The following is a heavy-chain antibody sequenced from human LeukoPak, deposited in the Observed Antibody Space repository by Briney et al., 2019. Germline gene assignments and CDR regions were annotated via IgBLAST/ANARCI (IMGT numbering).Heavy chain of an antibody. CDR1: GFPFDDYA. J-gene: IGHJ6*03. CDR3: AKAGYSSSSGYYYYYMDV. V-gene: IGHV3-43D*03. D-gene: IGHD6-6*01. CDR2: ISWVGGST. Sequence: GGSLRLSCAASGFPFDDYAKHWVRQAPGKGLEWGSLISWVGGSTYYADSVKGRFTISRDNSKNSLYLQMNSLRAEDTALYYCAKAGYSSSSGYYYYYMDVWGKGTTVTVSS.